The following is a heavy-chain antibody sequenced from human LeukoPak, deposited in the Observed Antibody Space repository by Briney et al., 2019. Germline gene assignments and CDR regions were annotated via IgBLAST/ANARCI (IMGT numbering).Heavy chain of an antibody. V-gene: IGHV3-20*04. D-gene: IGHD1-26*01. Sequence: GGSLRLSCEASGFPFDDFAMSWVRQAPGKGLEWVSGISWNGRSTGYADSVKGRFTISRDNAKNSLYLQMNSLRAEDTAVYYCARDRRGSYFYFDYWGQGTLVTVSS. CDR1: GFPFDDFA. J-gene: IGHJ4*02. CDR2: ISWNGRST. CDR3: ARDRRGSYFYFDY.